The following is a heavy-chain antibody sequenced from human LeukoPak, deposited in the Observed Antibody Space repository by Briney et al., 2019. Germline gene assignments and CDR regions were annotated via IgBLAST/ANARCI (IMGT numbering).Heavy chain of an antibody. CDR2: ISNNGGYT. V-gene: IGHV3-23*01. J-gene: IGHJ4*02. CDR1: GFTFSSSA. CDR3: ARSGGMNYYDSSGYPDY. D-gene: IGHD3-22*01. Sequence: PGGSLRLSCAASGFTFSSSAMSWVRQAPGKGLEWVSAISNNGGYTYYADSVQGRFTISRDNSKNTLYLQMNSLRAEDTAVYYCARSGGMNYYDSSGYPDYWGQGTLVTVSS.